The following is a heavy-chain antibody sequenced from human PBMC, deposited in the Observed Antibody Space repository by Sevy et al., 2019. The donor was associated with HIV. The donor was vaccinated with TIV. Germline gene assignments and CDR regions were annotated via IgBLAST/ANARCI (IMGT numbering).Heavy chain of an antibody. Sequence: GGSLRLSCAASGFTFSSYWMHWVRQAPGKGLVWVSRINGDGSSTIYAHSVKGRFTISRDNAKNTLYLQMSSLRAEDTAVYYCARDGHGTSPLDFWGQGTLVTVSS. CDR3: ARDGHGTSPLDF. J-gene: IGHJ4*02. V-gene: IGHV3-74*01. CDR1: GFTFSSYW. CDR2: INGDGSST.